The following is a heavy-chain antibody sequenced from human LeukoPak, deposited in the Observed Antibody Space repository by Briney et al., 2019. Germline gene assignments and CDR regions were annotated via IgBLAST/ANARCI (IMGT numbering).Heavy chain of an antibody. CDR3: AKPVYDYVWGSQGYYFDY. CDR2: ISGSGGST. J-gene: IGHJ4*02. Sequence: PGGSLRLSCAASGFTFSSYAMSWVRQAPGKGLEWVSAISGSGGSTYYADSVKGRFTISRDNSKNTLYLQMNSLRAEDTAVYYCAKPVYDYVWGSQGYYFDYWGQGTLVTVSS. V-gene: IGHV3-23*01. D-gene: IGHD3-16*01. CDR1: GFTFSSYA.